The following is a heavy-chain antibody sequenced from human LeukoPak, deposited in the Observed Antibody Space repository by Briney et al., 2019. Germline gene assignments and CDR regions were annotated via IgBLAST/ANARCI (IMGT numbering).Heavy chain of an antibody. D-gene: IGHD2-15*01. V-gene: IGHV3-30*04. J-gene: IGHJ4*02. CDR1: GFTFSNYA. Sequence: GGSLRLSCAASGFTFSNYAMHWVRQAPGKGLEWVTVISYDGSNKYYADSVKGRFTISRDNSKNTLYLQMNSLRTEDTAVYYCARKGYFGDQPLDYWGQGTLVTVSS. CDR3: ARKGYFGDQPLDY. CDR2: ISYDGSNK.